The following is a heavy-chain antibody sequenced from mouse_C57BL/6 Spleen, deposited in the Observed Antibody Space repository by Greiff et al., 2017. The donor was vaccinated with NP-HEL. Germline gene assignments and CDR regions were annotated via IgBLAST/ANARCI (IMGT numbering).Heavy chain of an antibody. CDR1: GFSLTSYG. CDR3: ASEENYRFAY. CDR2: IWGVGST. V-gene: IGHV2-6*01. D-gene: IGHD1-1*02. Sequence: VKLVESGPGLVAPSQSLSISCTASGFSLTSYGVDWVRQAPGKGLEWLGVIWGVGSTNYTSAPKSRLSNSKDNSKRQVFIKMNSLPADDAALYYGASEENYRFAYWGQGTLVTVSA. J-gene: IGHJ3*01.